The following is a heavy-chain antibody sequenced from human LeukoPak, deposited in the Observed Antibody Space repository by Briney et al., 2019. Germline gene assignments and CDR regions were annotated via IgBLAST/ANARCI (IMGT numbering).Heavy chain of an antibody. CDR2: ISGSGGST. J-gene: IGHJ4*02. D-gene: IGHD1-26*01. CDR1: GFTFSNYA. V-gene: IGHV3-23*01. Sequence: QPGGSLRLSCAASGFTFSNYAMSWVRQAPGKGLEWVSAISGSGGSTYYADSVKGRFTISRDNSRNTLYLQMNSLRAEDTAVYYCAKRRSRVGASPFDYWGQGTLVTVSS. CDR3: AKRRSRVGASPFDY.